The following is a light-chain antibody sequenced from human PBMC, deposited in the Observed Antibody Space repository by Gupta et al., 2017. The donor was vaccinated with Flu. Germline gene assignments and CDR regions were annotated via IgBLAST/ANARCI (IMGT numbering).Light chain of an antibody. CDR2: DGS. CDR1: QSVSDL. V-gene: IGKV3-11*01. J-gene: IGKJ4*01. Sequence: SPANLSLSPGERATRSCRGSQSVSDLLAWYQQKPGQPPRLIIYDGSYRASGIPDRFSGSGAGXDVTLTXTSLENEDFAVYYWQQRSRWISFGXGTKVEIK. CDR3: QQRSRWIS.